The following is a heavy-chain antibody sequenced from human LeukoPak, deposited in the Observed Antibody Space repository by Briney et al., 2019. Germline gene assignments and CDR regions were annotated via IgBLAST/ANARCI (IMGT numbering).Heavy chain of an antibody. Sequence: GSLRLSCAASGFTFSSYWMSWIRQPPGKGLEWIGSIYYSGSTYYNPSLKSRVTISVDTSKNQFSLKLSSVTAADTAVYYCARASITFVWDYWGQGTLVTVSS. CDR2: IYYSGST. CDR1: GFTFSSYW. V-gene: IGHV4-39*07. J-gene: IGHJ4*02. D-gene: IGHD3-16*01. CDR3: ARASITFVWDY.